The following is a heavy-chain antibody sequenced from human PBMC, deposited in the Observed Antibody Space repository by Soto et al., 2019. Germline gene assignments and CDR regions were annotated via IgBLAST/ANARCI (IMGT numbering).Heavy chain of an antibody. CDR3: TRRYNWNDKYFDP. J-gene: IGHJ5*02. CDR1: GASISVHSYY. CDR2: SYYSGTA. D-gene: IGHD1-20*01. V-gene: IGHV4-39*01. Sequence: PSETLSLTCTVSGASISVHSYYWTWIRQPPGKGLEWIGSSYYSGTAYFNPSLKSRATISVETSKNQFSLRLTSVTAADTAIYYCTRRYNWNDKYFDPLGPGALVAVSS.